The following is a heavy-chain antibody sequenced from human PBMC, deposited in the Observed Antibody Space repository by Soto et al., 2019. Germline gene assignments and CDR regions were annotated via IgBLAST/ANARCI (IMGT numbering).Heavy chain of an antibody. D-gene: IGHD2-8*02. CDR3: ARRGAVGGPFVY. V-gene: IGHV4-31*03. Sequence: SETLSLTCTVSGDSISSGGYYWSWIRQHPGKGLEWIGYIYYSGSTYYNPSLKSRITISVDTSKNQFSMKLSSVTAADTAVYYCARRGAVGGPFVYWGQGXLVTVYS. J-gene: IGHJ4*02. CDR2: IYYSGST. CDR1: GDSISSGGYY.